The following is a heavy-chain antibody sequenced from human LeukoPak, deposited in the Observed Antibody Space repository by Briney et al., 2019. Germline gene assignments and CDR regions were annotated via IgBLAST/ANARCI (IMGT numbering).Heavy chain of an antibody. J-gene: IGHJ5*02. V-gene: IGHV4-39*07. Sequence: SQTLSLTCTVSGGSISSGDYYWGWIRQPPGKGLEWIGSIYYSGSTYYNPSLKSRVTISVDTSKNQFSLKLSSVTAADTAVYYCARVNVLMVYDTWGQGTLVTVSS. D-gene: IGHD2-8*01. CDR3: ARVNVLMVYDT. CDR1: GGSISSGDYY. CDR2: IYYSGST.